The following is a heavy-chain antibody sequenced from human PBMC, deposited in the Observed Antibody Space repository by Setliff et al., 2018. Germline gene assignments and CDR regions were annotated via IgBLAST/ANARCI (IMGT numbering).Heavy chain of an antibody. CDR1: GASINNHY. CDR2: VSHSGST. Sequence: SETLSLTCTVSGASINNHYWAWIRQPPGKGLEWIGYVSHSGSTDYNPSLRSRLTISLDTSKNQFSLNLSSVTAADTAVYYCARGRAGHSGHWGQGTLVTVSS. CDR3: ARGRAGHSGH. V-gene: IGHV4-59*08. J-gene: IGHJ4*02. D-gene: IGHD6-19*01.